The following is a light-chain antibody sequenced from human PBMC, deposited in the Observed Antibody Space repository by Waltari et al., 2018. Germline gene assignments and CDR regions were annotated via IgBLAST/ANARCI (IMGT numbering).Light chain of an antibody. CDR1: SGHSSNI. V-gene: IGLV4-69*01. CDR2: VNSDGRD. Sequence: QLVLTQSPSASASLGASVKLTCTLSSGHSSNIIAWLQQRPERGPRYLMKVNSDGRDSKGDGIPDRCSGSSCGAERDLTISSLQSEDEADYYCETGGHGTWVFGGGTKLTVL. CDR3: ETGGHGTWV. J-gene: IGLJ3*02.